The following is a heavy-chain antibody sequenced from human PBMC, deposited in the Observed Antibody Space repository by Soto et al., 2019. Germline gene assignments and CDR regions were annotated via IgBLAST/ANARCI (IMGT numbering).Heavy chain of an antibody. CDR1: GDSVSSNRAA. D-gene: IGHD3-3*01. CDR3: AREKLRFLEWKYSYYGMDV. V-gene: IGHV6-1*01. J-gene: IGHJ6*02. Sequence: SQTLSLTCAISGDSVSSNRAAWNWIRQSPSRGLEWLGRTYYRSKGYNDYAVSVKSRITINPDTSKNQFSLQLNSVTPEDTAVYYCAREKLRFLEWKYSYYGMDVWGQGATVTVSS. CDR2: TYYRSKGYN.